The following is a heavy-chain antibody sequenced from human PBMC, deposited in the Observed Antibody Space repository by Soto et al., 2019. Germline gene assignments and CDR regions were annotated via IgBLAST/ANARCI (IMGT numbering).Heavy chain of an antibody. V-gene: IGHV1-69*06. CDR3: VRTTILPKYWFDP. D-gene: IGHD5-12*01. CDR2: IIPIFGTA. Sequence: QVQLVQSGAEVKKPGSSVKVSCKASGGTFSSSAISWVRQAPGQGLEWMGGIIPIFGTANYAQKFQGRDTITADKSTSTAYIELSSLGSEDTAVYYCVRTTILPKYWFDPWGQGTLVTVSS. J-gene: IGHJ5*02. CDR1: GGTFSSSA.